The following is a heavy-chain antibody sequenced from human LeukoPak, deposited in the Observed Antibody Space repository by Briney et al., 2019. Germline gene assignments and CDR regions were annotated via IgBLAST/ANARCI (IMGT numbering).Heavy chain of an antibody. CDR2: IYYSGST. V-gene: IGHV4-59*08. J-gene: IGHJ4*02. Sequence: PSETLSLTCTVSGGSISSYYWSWIRQPPGKGLEWIGYIYYSGSTNYNPSLKSRVTISVDTSKNQFSLKLSSVTAADTAVYYCARAYYYDSSGLDYWGQGTLVTVSS. D-gene: IGHD3-22*01. CDR3: ARAYYYDSSGLDY. CDR1: GGSISSYY.